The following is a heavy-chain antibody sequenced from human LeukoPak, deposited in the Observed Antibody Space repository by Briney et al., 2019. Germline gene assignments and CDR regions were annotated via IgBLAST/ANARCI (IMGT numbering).Heavy chain of an antibody. CDR1: GFTFTTCT. CDR3: ETDSSSWNIFDN. CDR2: ISGSGYST. D-gene: IGHD2-15*01. V-gene: IGHV3-23*01. J-gene: IGHJ5*02. Sequence: GGSLRLSCAASGFTFTTCTMTWVRQAPGKGLNWISSISGSGYSTFYSESVKGRFTISRDNSKNSVYLQMSNLTAGDTAVYFCETDSSSWNIFDNWGQGTLVTVSS.